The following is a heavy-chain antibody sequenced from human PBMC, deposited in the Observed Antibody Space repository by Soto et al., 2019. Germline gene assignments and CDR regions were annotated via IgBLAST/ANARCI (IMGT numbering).Heavy chain of an antibody. CDR3: AKAYFVWSSEQPYYFDY. CDR2: ISGSGGRS. Sequence: GGSLRLSCAASGFTFSNYAMTWVRQGPGKGLKKVSGISGSGGRSYYADSVKGRFTISRDNSKSTLYLQMNSLSAEDTAVYFCAKAYFVWSSEQPYYFDYWGQGTLVTVSS. D-gene: IGHD3-16*01. V-gene: IGHV3-23*01. CDR1: GFTFSNYA. J-gene: IGHJ4*02.